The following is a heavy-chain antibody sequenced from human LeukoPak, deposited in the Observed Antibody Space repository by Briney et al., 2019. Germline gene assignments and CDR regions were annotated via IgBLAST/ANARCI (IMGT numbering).Heavy chain of an antibody. D-gene: IGHD6-13*01. CDR1: GGTFSSYA. Sequence: ASVKVSCKASGGTFSSYAISWVRQAPGQGLEWMGGIIPIFGTANYAQKFQGRVTITTDESTSAAYMELRSLRSDDTAVYYCARPRSSSWGIDYWGQGTLVTVSS. CDR3: ARPRSSSWGIDY. V-gene: IGHV1-69*05. CDR2: IIPIFGTA. J-gene: IGHJ4*02.